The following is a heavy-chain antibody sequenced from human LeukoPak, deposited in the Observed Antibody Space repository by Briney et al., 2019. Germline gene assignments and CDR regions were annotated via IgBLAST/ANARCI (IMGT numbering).Heavy chain of an antibody. CDR3: ATLAIFGVVKYNDY. Sequence: GASVKVSCKASVGTFSSSAISWVRQAPGQGLEWMGRIIPIFGTANYAQKFQGRVTITTDEYTSTAYMELSSLRSEDTAVYYCATLAIFGVVKYNDYWGQGTLVTVSS. CDR1: VGTFSSSA. D-gene: IGHD3-3*01. V-gene: IGHV1-69*05. CDR2: IIPIFGTA. J-gene: IGHJ4*02.